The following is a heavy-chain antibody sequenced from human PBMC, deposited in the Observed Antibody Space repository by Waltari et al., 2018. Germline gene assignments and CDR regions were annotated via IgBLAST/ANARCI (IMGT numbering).Heavy chain of an antibody. Sequence: QVQLVESGGGVVQPGRSLRLACAASGFTFSSYGMHWVRQAPGKGLEWVAVIWYDGSNKYYADSVKGRFTISRDNSKNTLYLQMNSLRAEDTAVYYCARGSKWWRHAKFDYWGQGTLVTVSS. V-gene: IGHV3-33*08. CDR3: ARGSKWWRHAKFDY. CDR2: IWYDGSNK. J-gene: IGHJ4*02. D-gene: IGHD2-15*01. CDR1: GFTFSSYG.